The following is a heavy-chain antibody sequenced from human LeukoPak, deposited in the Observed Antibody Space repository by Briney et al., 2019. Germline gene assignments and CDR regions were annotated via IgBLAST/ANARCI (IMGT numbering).Heavy chain of an antibody. CDR3: ARSFFAAAGKNNWFDP. Sequence: GGSLRLSCAASGFTVSSNYMSWVRQAPGKGLEWVSVIYSGGSTYYADSVKGRFTISRDNSKNTLSLQMNSLRAEDTAVYYCARSFFAAAGKNNWFDPWGQGTLVTVSS. D-gene: IGHD6-13*01. CDR1: GFTVSSNY. J-gene: IGHJ5*02. V-gene: IGHV3-53*01. CDR2: IYSGGST.